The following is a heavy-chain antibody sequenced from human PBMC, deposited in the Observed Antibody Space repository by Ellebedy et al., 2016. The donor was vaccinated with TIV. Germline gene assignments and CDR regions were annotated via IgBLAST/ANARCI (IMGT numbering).Heavy chain of an antibody. J-gene: IGHJ6*02. CDR3: ARDGGHSEYDLRGHEYYAMDV. Sequence: AASVKVSCKASGYTFTTYAMHWVRQAPGQGLEWMGWINAGNGNTKYSQKFQGRVTITRDTSASTAYMELSSLRSADTAVYFCARDGGHSEYDLRGHEYYAMDVWGQGTTVIVSS. V-gene: IGHV1-3*01. D-gene: IGHD5-12*01. CDR1: GYTFTTYA. CDR2: INAGNGNT.